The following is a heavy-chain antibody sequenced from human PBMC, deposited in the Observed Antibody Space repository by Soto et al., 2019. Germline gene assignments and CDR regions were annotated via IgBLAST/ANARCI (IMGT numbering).Heavy chain of an antibody. J-gene: IGHJ5*02. Sequence: QLQLQESGSGLVKPSQTLSLTCAVSGGSISSGGYSWSWIRQPPGKGLEWIGYIYHSGSTYYNPSLKSRVTISVDRSKNQFSLTLSSVTAADTAVYYCARGSGDSSGYYFGWFDPWGQGTLVTVSS. CDR1: GGSISSGGYS. CDR2: IYHSGST. V-gene: IGHV4-30-2*01. CDR3: ARGSGDSSGYYFGWFDP. D-gene: IGHD3-22*01.